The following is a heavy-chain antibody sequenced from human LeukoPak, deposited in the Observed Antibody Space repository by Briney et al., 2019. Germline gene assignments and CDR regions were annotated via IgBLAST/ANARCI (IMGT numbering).Heavy chain of an antibody. CDR2: IDHTGST. V-gene: IGHV4-59*11. CDR1: GDSISMHY. CDR3: ARRAYYYGSGSYYDY. Sequence: SETLSLICSVSGDSISMHYWSWIRQPPGKGLEWIGYIDHTGSTNYNPSLKSRVTISVDTSKNQFSLKLSSVTAADTAVYYCARRAYYYGSGSYYDYWGQGTLVTVSS. D-gene: IGHD3-10*01. J-gene: IGHJ4*02.